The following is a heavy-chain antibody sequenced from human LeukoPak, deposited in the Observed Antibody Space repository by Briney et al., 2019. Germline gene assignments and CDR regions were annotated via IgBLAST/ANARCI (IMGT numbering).Heavy chain of an antibody. CDR2: ILNDGRQE. V-gene: IGHV3-33*01. CDR3: ARDDALGDNALDI. J-gene: IGHJ3*02. Sequence: PGGSLRLSCAASGFTFSSYGMHGGPQTPGKGLESVAVILNDGRQEKYADSVKGRFTISRDNSKNTLSLQMNSLRAEDTAVYYCARDDALGDNALDIWGQGTMVTVSS. CDR1: GFTFSSYG. D-gene: IGHD3-16*01.